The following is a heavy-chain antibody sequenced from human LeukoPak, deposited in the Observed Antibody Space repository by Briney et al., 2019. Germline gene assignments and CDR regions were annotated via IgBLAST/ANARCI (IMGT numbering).Heavy chain of an antibody. CDR3: AELGITMIGGV. CDR2: ISSSGSTI. Sequence: GGSLRLSCAASGFTFSSYSMNWVRQAPGKGLEWVSYISSSGSTIYYADSVKGRFTISRDNAKNSLYLQMNSLRAEDTAVYYCAELGITMIGGVGGKGTTVTISS. J-gene: IGHJ6*04. D-gene: IGHD3-10*02. CDR1: GFTFSSYS. V-gene: IGHV3-48*04.